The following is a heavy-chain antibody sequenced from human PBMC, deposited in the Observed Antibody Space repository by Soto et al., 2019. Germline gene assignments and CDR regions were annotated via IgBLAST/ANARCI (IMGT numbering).Heavy chain of an antibody. CDR3: ARGKDIVVVVAATGFDP. CDR2: VIPIFGTA. Sequence: QVQLVQSGAEVKKPGSSVKVSCKASGGTFSSYAISCVRQAPGQGLEWMGGVIPIFGTANYAQKFQGRVTITADESTSTAYMELSSLRSEDTAVYYCARGKDIVVVVAATGFDPWGQGTLVTVSS. V-gene: IGHV1-69*01. CDR1: GGTFSSYA. J-gene: IGHJ5*02. D-gene: IGHD2-15*01.